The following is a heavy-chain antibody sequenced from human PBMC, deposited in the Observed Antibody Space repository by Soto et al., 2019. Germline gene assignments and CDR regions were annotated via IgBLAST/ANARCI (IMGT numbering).Heavy chain of an antibody. Sequence: QLQLQESGPGLVKPSETLSLTCTVSGGSISSSSYYWGWIRHPPGKGLEWIGSIYYSGSTYYNPSLKSRVTLSVDTSKNQFSLKLSSVHAADTAVYYCARGGSLTTVTTDAFDIWGQGTMVTVSS. J-gene: IGHJ3*02. CDR1: GGSISSSSYY. CDR2: IYYSGST. V-gene: IGHV4-39*01. D-gene: IGHD4-17*01. CDR3: ARGGSLTTVTTDAFDI.